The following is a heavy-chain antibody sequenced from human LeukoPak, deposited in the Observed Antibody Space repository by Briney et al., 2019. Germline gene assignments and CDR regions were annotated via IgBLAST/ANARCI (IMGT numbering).Heavy chain of an antibody. Sequence: PSETLSLTCAVYGGSFSGYYWSWIRQPPGKGLEWIGEINHSGSTNYNPSLKGRVTISVDTSKNQFSLKLSSVTAADTAVYYCARGLTLYDFWSGPRTSYMDVWGKGTTVTVSS. D-gene: IGHD3-3*01. CDR2: INHSGST. CDR3: ARGLTLYDFWSGPRTSYMDV. J-gene: IGHJ6*03. V-gene: IGHV4-34*01. CDR1: GGSFSGYY.